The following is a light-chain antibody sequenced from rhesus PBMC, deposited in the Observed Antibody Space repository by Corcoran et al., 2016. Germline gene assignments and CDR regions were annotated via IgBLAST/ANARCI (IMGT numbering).Light chain of an antibody. J-gene: IGKJ2*01. Sequence: EIVMTQSPATLALSPGERATLSCRASQSVSSYLAWYQQTPGQAPRLLIYGASNRATGIPDRFSGSGYGTEFTLTISSLEPEDVGVYFCLQSSNWPYSFGQGTKVEIK. CDR3: LQSSNWPYS. CDR1: QSVSSY. V-gene: IGKV3-24*04. CDR2: GAS.